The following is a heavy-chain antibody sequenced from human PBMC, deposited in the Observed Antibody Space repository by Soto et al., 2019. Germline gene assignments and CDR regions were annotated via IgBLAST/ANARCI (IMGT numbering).Heavy chain of an antibody. J-gene: IGHJ6*02. Sequence: GGSLRLSCEASGFSFSTYIMHWVRQSPGKGLEWVSSIGRRSDIYYADSVKGRFTISRDNAKNSVSLQMNSLRDEDTAVYYCAREETAWPLAYGLDVWGQGTTVTVSS. CDR1: GFSFSTYI. V-gene: IGHV3-21*01. CDR3: AREETAWPLAYGLDV. CDR2: IGRRSDI. D-gene: IGHD2-21*02.